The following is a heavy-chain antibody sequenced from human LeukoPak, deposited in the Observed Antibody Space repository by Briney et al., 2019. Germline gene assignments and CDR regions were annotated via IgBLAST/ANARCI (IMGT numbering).Heavy chain of an antibody. Sequence: ASVKVSCKASGGTFSSYAISWVRQAPGQGLEWMGRIIPIFGIANYAQKFQGRVTITADKSTSTAYMELSSLRSEDTAVYYCARDQKGWPHYHGMDVWGQGTTVTVSS. D-gene: IGHD2-15*01. J-gene: IGHJ6*02. V-gene: IGHV1-69*04. CDR3: ARDQKGWPHYHGMDV. CDR1: GGTFSSYA. CDR2: IIPIFGIA.